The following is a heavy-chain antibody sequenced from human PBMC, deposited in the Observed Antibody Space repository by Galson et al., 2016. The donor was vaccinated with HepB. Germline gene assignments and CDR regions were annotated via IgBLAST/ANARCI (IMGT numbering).Heavy chain of an antibody. CDR3: ARPGLMTTVTFFGN. D-gene: IGHD4-17*01. V-gene: IGHV5-51*03. CDR1: GDSFTNYL. Sequence: QSGAEVKKPGESLKISCKGSGDSFTNYLIGWVRQMPGKGLEWMGIIYPGDSETTYSPSFQGQVTISADKSINTAYLQWSSLKASGTAMYYCARPGLMTTVTFFGNWGQGTLVTVSS. J-gene: IGHJ4*02. CDR2: IYPGDSET.